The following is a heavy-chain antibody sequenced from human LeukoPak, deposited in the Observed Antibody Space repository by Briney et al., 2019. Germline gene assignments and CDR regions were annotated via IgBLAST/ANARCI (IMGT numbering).Heavy chain of an antibody. CDR2: IYYSGSA. Sequence: SETLSLTCTVSGGSISSSSYYWGWIRQPPGKGLEWIGSIYYSGSAYYNPSLKSRVAISVDRSKNQFSLKLSSVTAADTAVYYCASYDSSGYYAPGYWGQGTLVTVSS. CDR3: ASYDSSGYYAPGY. CDR1: GGSISSSSYY. V-gene: IGHV4-39*07. J-gene: IGHJ4*02. D-gene: IGHD3-22*01.